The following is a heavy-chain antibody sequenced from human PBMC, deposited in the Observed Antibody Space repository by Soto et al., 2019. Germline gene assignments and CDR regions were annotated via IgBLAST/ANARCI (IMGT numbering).Heavy chain of an antibody. CDR1: GFTFSSYG. J-gene: IGHJ4*02. D-gene: IGHD3-22*01. V-gene: IGHV3-30*03. CDR3: AGGYYFGAY. Sequence: QVQLVESGGGVVQPGRSLRLSCAASGFTFSSYGMHWVRQAPGKGLEWVAVISYDGSNKYYADSVKGRFTISRDNSKNTLYLQMNSLRAEDTAVYYCAGGYYFGAYWGQGALVTVSS. CDR2: ISYDGSNK.